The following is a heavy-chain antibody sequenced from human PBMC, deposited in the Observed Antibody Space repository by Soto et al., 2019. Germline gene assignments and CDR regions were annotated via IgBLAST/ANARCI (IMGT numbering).Heavy chain of an antibody. CDR1: GFTFENYA. J-gene: IGHJ4*02. Sequence: GGSLRLSCTTSGFTFENYAINWVRQAPGKGLEWVANINQDGSEKHYVDSVKGRFTISRDNAKNSLYLQMNSLTAEDSALYYCSPALNYWGQGTLVTVSS. CDR2: INQDGSEK. CDR3: SPALNY. D-gene: IGHD2-2*01. V-gene: IGHV3-7*01.